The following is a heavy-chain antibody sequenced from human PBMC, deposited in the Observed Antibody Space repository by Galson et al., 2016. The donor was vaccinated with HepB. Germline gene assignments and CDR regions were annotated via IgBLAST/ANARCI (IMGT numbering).Heavy chain of an antibody. D-gene: IGHD4-17*01. V-gene: IGHV1-69*13. Sequence: SVKVSCKASGGTFNDYGISWVRQAPGQGLEWMGGTIPTFATVNYAQKFQGGVTIIADESTRTAYLEVSSLTSDDPAVYYCARDYGRDKWFAPWGQGTLVSVSS. CDR3: ARDYGRDKWFAP. J-gene: IGHJ5*02. CDR2: TIPTFATV. CDR1: GGTFNDYG.